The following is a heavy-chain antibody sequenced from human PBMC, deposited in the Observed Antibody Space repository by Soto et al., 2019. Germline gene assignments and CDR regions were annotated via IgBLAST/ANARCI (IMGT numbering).Heavy chain of an antibody. D-gene: IGHD4-17*01. V-gene: IGHV3-7*01. J-gene: IGHJ6*03. CDR1: GFTFSSYS. Sequence: EVQLVESGGGLVQPGGSLRLSCAASGFTFSSYSMSWVRQAPGKGLEWVANIKQDGSEKYYVDSVKGRFTISRDNAKNSLYLQMNSLRAEDTAVYYCARGDTVTTRRYYYYYMDVWGKGTTVTVSS. CDR3: ARGDTVTTRRYYYYYMDV. CDR2: IKQDGSEK.